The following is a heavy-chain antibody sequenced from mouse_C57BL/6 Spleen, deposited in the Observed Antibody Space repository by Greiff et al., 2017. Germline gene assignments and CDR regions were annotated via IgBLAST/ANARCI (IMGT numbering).Heavy chain of an antibody. Sequence: QVQLQQPGTELVKPGASVKLSCKASGYTFTSYWMHWVKQRPGQGLEWIGNINPGNGGTNYNEKFKSKATLTVDKSSSTAYMQLSSLTSEDSAVYDCARGGLPPYYFDYWGQGTTLTVSA. CDR3: ARGGLPPYYFDY. V-gene: IGHV1-53*01. J-gene: IGHJ2*01. D-gene: IGHD2-2*01. CDR1: GYTFTSYW. CDR2: INPGNGGT.